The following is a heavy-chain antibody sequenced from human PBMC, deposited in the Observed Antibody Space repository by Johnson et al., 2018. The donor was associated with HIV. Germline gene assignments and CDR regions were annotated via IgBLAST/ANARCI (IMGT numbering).Heavy chain of an antibody. CDR1: GFTFSSYA. D-gene: IGHD6-13*01. J-gene: IGHJ3*01. V-gene: IGHV3-33*08. Sequence: QVQLVESGGGLIQPGGSLRLSCAASGFTFSSYAMHWVRQTPGKGLEWVAGISWDSGTRGYGDSVQGRFTISRDNAKKSLYLRMNSLRVEDTAVYSCARDGESQQLPLGDAFDVWGQGTMVTVSS. CDR3: ARDGESQQLPLGDAFDV. CDR2: ISWDSGTR.